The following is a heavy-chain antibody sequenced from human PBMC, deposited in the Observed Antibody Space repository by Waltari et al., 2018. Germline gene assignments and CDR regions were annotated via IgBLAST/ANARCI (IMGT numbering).Heavy chain of an antibody. Sequence: QVQLQESGPGLVNPSETLSLTCPVSGCSISRYYWRWIRQPPGKGREWIGYSYYSGSTNYNASLKSRVTISVDTSKNQFSLKLSSVTAADTAVYYCARGRDGYTHYYYYYYMDVWGKGTTVTVSS. D-gene: IGHD5-12*01. CDR3: ARGRDGYTHYYYYYYMDV. CDR2: SYYSGST. J-gene: IGHJ6*03. CDR1: GCSISRYY. V-gene: IGHV4-59*01.